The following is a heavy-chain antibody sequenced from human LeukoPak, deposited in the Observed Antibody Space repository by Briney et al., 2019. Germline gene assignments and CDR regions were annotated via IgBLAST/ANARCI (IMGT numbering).Heavy chain of an antibody. CDR2: ISYDGNNK. CDR1: GFIFSSYA. V-gene: IGHV3-30*09. J-gene: IGHJ4*02. CDR3: ARVFEVGYYLPLDY. Sequence: GGSLRLSCAASGFIFSSYAIHWVRQAPGKGLEWVAVISYDGNNKYADSVKGRFAISRDNTKNTLYLQMNSLRAGDTAVYYCARVFEVGYYLPLDYWGQGTLVTVSS. D-gene: IGHD3-22*01.